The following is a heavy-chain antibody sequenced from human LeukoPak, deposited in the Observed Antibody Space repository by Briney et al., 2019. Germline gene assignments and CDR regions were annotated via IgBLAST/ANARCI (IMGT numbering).Heavy chain of an antibody. Sequence: ASVRVSCRTSGYTFVDYFLHWVRQAPGQGLEWMGRINPHTGGTGYAQKFKGRVTMTRDTSINTVYMELSRLTFDDTALYYCARGRRNSSSFYYYYGMDVWGQGTTITVSS. J-gene: IGHJ6*02. CDR3: ARGRRNSSSFYYYYGMDV. D-gene: IGHD2/OR15-2a*01. CDR2: INPHTGGT. CDR1: GYTFVDYF. V-gene: IGHV1-2*06.